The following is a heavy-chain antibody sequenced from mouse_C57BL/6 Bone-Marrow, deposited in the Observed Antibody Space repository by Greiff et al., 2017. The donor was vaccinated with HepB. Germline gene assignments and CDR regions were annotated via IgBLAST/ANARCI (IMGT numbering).Heavy chain of an antibody. CDR3: ARRRQLRMDY. Sequence: EVKLVESGGDLVKPGGSLKLSCAASGFTFSSYGMSWVRQTPDKRLEWVATISSGGSYTYYPDSVKGRFTISRDNAKNTLYLQMSSLKSEDTAMYYWARRRQLRMDYWGQGTSVTVSS. D-gene: IGHD3-2*02. V-gene: IGHV5-6*02. J-gene: IGHJ4*01. CDR1: GFTFSSYG. CDR2: ISSGGSYT.